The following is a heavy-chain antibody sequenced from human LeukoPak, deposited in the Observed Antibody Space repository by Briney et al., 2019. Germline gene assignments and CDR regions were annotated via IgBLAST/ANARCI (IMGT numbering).Heavy chain of an antibody. J-gene: IGHJ3*02. Sequence: PSQTLSLTCTVSGGSISSGGHYWSWIRQHPGKGPEWIGYIHNSGSTYYNPSLRSRITISVDTSKNQFSLKLSSVTAADTAVYYCARVVYCSGGSCHIFAFDIWGQGTMVTVSS. D-gene: IGHD2-15*01. CDR1: GGSISSGGHY. V-gene: IGHV4-31*03. CDR2: IHNSGST. CDR3: ARVVYCSGGSCHIFAFDI.